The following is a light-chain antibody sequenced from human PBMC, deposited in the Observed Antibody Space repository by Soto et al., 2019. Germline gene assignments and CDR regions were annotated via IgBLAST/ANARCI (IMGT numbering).Light chain of an antibody. CDR3: QQSYSTPIT. J-gene: IGKJ5*01. Sequence: DIQMTQSPSSLSASVGDRVTITCRASQSISSYLNWYQQKPRKAPKLLIYAASSLQSGVPSRFSGSGSGTDFTLTISSLQPEDFATYYCQQSYSTPITFAQGTRLEIK. CDR2: AAS. V-gene: IGKV1-39*01. CDR1: QSISSY.